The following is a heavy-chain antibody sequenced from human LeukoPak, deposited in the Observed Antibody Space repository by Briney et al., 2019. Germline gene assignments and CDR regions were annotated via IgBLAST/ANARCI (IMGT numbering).Heavy chain of an antibody. D-gene: IGHD3-10*01. V-gene: IGHV3-23*01. Sequence: PGGSLRLSCAASGFTFSNYGMSWVRQAPGKGLEWVAGISDSGGGTNYADSVKGRFTISRDNPKNTLYLQMNSLRAEDTAVYFCAKRGVVIRVVLVGFHKEAYYFDSWGQGALVTVSS. J-gene: IGHJ4*02. CDR2: ISDSGGGT. CDR3: AKRGVVIRVVLVGFHKEAYYFDS. CDR1: GFTFSNYG.